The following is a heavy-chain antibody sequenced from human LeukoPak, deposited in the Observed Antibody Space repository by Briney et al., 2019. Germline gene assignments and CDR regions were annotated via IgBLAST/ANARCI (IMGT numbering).Heavy chain of an antibody. J-gene: IGHJ4*02. CDR2: INPDGSSK. CDR1: AFTFSSYW. Sequence: GGPLRLSCAASAFTFSSYWMHWVRQAPGKGLVWVSRINPDGSSKTYADSVKGRFTISRDNAKNTLYLQMNSLRAEDTAVYYCARADYRGNYLVYWGQGTLVTVSS. V-gene: IGHV3-74*01. D-gene: IGHD1-26*01. CDR3: ARADYRGNYLVY.